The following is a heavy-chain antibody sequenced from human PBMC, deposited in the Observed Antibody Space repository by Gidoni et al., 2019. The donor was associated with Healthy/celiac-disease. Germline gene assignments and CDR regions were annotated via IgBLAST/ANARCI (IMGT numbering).Heavy chain of an antibody. Sequence: QVQLLESGGGVVQPGRSLTLSCAASGFTFSSYGMHWVRQAPGTGLEWVAVIWYDGSNKYYADSVKGRFTISRDNSKNTLYLQMNSLRAEDTAVYYCARGYYDSSGYYPPNYYYGMDVWGQGTTVTVSS. CDR2: IWYDGSNK. J-gene: IGHJ6*02. D-gene: IGHD3-22*01. CDR1: GFTFSSYG. CDR3: ARGYYDSSGYYPPNYYYGMDV. V-gene: IGHV3-33*01.